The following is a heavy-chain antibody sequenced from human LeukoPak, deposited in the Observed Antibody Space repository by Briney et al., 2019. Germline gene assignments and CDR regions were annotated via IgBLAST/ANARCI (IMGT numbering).Heavy chain of an antibody. V-gene: IGHV1-69*04. CDR2: IIPIFGIA. CDR3: ARGQKEYSSSSATQLFDP. Sequence: SVKVSCKASGGTFSSYAISWVRQAPGQGLEWMGRIIPIFGIANYAQKFQGRVTITADKSTSTAYMELSSLRSEDTAVYYCARGQKEYSSSSATQLFDPWGQGTLVTVSS. CDR1: GGTFSSYA. D-gene: IGHD6-6*01. J-gene: IGHJ5*02.